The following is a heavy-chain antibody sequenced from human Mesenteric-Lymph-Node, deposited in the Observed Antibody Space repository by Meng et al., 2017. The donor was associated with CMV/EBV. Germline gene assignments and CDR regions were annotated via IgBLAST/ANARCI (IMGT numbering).Heavy chain of an antibody. CDR2: INHSGST. V-gene: IGHV4-34*01. Sequence: GSLRLSCAVYGGSFSGDYWNWIRQPPGKGLEWIGEINHSGSTNYNPSLKSRVTISVDTSKNQFSLKLSSVTAADTAVYYCARGPPIFGVVILYYYYGMDVWGQGTTVTVSS. CDR3: ARGPPIFGVVILYYYYGMDV. CDR1: GGSFSGDY. D-gene: IGHD3-3*01. J-gene: IGHJ6*02.